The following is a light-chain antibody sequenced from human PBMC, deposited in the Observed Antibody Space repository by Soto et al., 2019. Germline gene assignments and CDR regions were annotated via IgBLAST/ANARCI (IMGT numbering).Light chain of an antibody. CDR2: AST. CDR3: QQYNNWPWT. J-gene: IGKJ1*01. V-gene: IGKV1-39*01. CDR1: QSISSY. Sequence: IKMTQSASSLSASVGDRVTITCRASQSISSYLNWYQQKVGKAPKLLIYASTNLLSGVPARFSGSGSGTEFTLTISSLQSEDFAVYYCQQYNNWPWTFGQGTKVDI.